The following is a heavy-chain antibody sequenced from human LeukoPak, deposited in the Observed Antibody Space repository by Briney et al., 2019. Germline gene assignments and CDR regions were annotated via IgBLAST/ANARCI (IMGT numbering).Heavy chain of an antibody. CDR3: TTDQLTWGLGSGSYYKGIGGDY. V-gene: IGHV3-15*01. CDR1: GFTFSNAW. J-gene: IGHJ4*02. D-gene: IGHD3-10*01. CDR2: IKSKTDGGTT. Sequence: GGSLRLSCAASGFTFSNAWMSWVRQAPGKGLEWVGRIKSKTDGGTTDYAAPVKGRFTISRDDSKNTLYLQMNSLKTEDTAVYYCTTDQLTWGLGSGSYYKGIGGDYWGQGTLVTVSS.